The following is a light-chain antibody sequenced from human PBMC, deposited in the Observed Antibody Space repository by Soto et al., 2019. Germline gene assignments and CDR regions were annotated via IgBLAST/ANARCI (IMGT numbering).Light chain of an antibody. J-gene: IGKJ3*01. V-gene: IGKV1-39*01. CDR2: AAS. CDR1: QSISSY. Sequence: DIQMTQSPSSLSASVGDRVTITCRASQSISSYLNWYQQKPGKAPKLLIYAASSLQSGVPSRFSGSGSRTDFTLTISSLQPEDFATYYCQQRYSTPLTFGPGTKVDIK. CDR3: QQRYSTPLT.